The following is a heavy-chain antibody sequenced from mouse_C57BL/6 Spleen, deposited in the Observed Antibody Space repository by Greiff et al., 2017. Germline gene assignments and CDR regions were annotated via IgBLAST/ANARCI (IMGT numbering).Heavy chain of an antibody. CDR2: INPSTGGT. D-gene: IGHD1-1*01. V-gene: IGHV1-42*01. CDR1: GYSFTGYY. J-gene: IGHJ4*01. CDR3: AAFTTQRAMDY. Sequence: EVQLQQSGPELVKPGASVKISCKASGYSFTGYYMNWVKQSPEKSLEWIGEINPSTGGTTYNQKFKAKATVTVDKSSSTAYMQLKSLTSEDSAVYYCAAFTTQRAMDYWGQGTSVTVSS.